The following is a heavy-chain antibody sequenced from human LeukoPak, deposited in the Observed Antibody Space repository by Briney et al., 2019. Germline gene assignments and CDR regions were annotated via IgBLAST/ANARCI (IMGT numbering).Heavy chain of an antibody. V-gene: IGHV1-18*01. J-gene: IGHJ4*02. CDR2: ISAYNGNT. CDR1: GYTFTSYG. CDR3: ARVPYCSNGICYTHYYCDY. Sequence: ASVKFSCKASGYTFTSYGISWVRQAPGQGLEWMGWISAYNGNTKYAQKLQGRVTMTTDTSTSTAYMELSSLRSEDTAVYYCARVPYCSNGICYTHYYCDYWGQGTWSPSPQ. D-gene: IGHD2-8*01.